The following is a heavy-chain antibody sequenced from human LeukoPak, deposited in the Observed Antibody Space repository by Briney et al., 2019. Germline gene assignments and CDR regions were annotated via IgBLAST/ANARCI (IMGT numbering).Heavy chain of an antibody. V-gene: IGHV3-66*01. CDR2: IYSGGST. J-gene: IGHJ4*02. D-gene: IGHD3-22*01. CDR3: GREVESYYDSSGSYYFDY. CDR1: GFTVSSNY. Sequence: GGSLRLSCAASGFTVSSNYMNWVRQAPGKGLEWVSVIYSGGSTYYADSVKGRFTISRDNSKNTLYLQMNSLRAEDTAVYYCGREVESYYDSSGSYYFDYWGQGTLVTVSS.